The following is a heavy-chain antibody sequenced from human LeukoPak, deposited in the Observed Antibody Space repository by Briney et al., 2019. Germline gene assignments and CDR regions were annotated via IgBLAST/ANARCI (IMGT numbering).Heavy chain of an antibody. CDR3: TRPAVADAFDI. J-gene: IGHJ3*02. CDR2: IYHSGST. V-gene: IGHV4-4*02. CDR1: GGSITISNW. D-gene: IGHD6-19*01. Sequence: SGTLSLTCAVSGGSITISNWWSWVRQAPGKRLEWIGEIYHSGSTSYTPSLKSRLTISVDKSKNQFSLELRSVTAADTAIYYCTRPAVADAFDIWGPGTMVTVSS.